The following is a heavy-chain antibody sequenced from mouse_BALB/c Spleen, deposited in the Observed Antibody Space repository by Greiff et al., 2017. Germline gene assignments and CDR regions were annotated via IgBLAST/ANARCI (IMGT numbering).Heavy chain of an antibody. CDR2: IRLKSNNYAT. V-gene: IGHV6-6*02. D-gene: IGHD2-10*01. CDR3: TRPAYYGNYYAMDY. J-gene: IGHJ4*01. CDR1: GFTFSNYW. Sequence: EVQGVESGGGLVQPGGSMKLSCVASGFTFSNYWMNWVRQSPEKGLEWVAEIRLKSNNYATHYAESVKGRFTISRDDSKSSVYLQMNNLRAEDTGIYYCTRPAYYGNYYAMDYWGQGTSVTVSS.